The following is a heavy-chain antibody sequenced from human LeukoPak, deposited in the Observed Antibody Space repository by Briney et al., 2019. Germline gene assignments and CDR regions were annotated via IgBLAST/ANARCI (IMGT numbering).Heavy chain of an antibody. D-gene: IGHD1-14*01. Sequence: GGSLRLSCAASGFTFSIYWMHWVRQVPGKGLVWVSRINTSGSSTTYAESVKGRFTISRDNAKNTLYLQMDSLRAEDTGVYYCARSNHADDFWGQGTLVTVSS. J-gene: IGHJ4*02. V-gene: IGHV3-74*03. CDR1: GFTFSIYW. CDR3: ARSNHADDF. CDR2: INTSGSST.